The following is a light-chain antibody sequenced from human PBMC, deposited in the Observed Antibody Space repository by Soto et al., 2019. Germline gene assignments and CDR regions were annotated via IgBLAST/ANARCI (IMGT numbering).Light chain of an antibody. CDR3: TSYTSSSSVV. Sequence: QSALTQPASVSGSPGQSITISCTGTGSDIGGYNYVSWYQQQPGKAPKVMIYEVSNRPSGVSNRFSASKSGNTASLTISGRQAEDEADYYCTSYTSSSSVVFGGGTKLTVL. V-gene: IGLV2-14*01. CDR2: EVS. CDR1: GSDIGGYNY. J-gene: IGLJ2*01.